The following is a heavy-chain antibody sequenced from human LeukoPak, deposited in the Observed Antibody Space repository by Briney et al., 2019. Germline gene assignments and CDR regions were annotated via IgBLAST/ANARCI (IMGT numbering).Heavy chain of an antibody. V-gene: IGHV3-23*01. CDR2: ISGSGSNT. Sequence: GGSLRLSCAASGFTLSNYAMNWVRQAPGKGLECVSTISGSGSNTYYADSVKGRFTISRDNSKNTLYLQMNSLRAEDTAVYYCARGGSSSWPFDYWGQGTLVTVSS. CDR1: GFTLSNYA. J-gene: IGHJ4*02. D-gene: IGHD6-13*01. CDR3: ARGGSSSWPFDY.